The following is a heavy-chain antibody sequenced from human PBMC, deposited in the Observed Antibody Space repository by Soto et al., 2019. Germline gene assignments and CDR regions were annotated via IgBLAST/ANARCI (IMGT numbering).Heavy chain of an antibody. CDR2: INPNSGGR. V-gene: IGHV1-2*04. Sequence: PGQGLEWMGWINPNSGGRNYAQKFQGWVTMIRDTSISTAYMELSRLRSDDTAVYYCARLCFYYDILGGYYCCFDSGGQRTL. D-gene: IGHD3-9*01. J-gene: IGHJ4*02. CDR3: ARLCFYYDILGGYYCCFDS.